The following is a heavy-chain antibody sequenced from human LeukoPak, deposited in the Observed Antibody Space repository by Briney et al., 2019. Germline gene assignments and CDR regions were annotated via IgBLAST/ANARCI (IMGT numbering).Heavy chain of an antibody. CDR1: GFTFSGSA. Sequence: GGSLRLSCAASGFTFSGSAMHWVRQASGKGLEWVGRIRSKANSYATAYGVSVKGRFTISRDDSKNTAYLQMNSLRTEDTAVYYCSTNYGDDAFDIWGQGTMVTVSS. CDR2: IRSKANSYAT. CDR3: STNYGDDAFDI. V-gene: IGHV3-73*01. J-gene: IGHJ3*02. D-gene: IGHD4-17*01.